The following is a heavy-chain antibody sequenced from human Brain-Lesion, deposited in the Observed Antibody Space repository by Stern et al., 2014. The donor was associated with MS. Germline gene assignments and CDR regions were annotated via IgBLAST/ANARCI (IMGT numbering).Heavy chain of an antibody. D-gene: IGHD2-2*01. J-gene: IGHJ6*02. CDR2: IFNSGTT. CDR3: ARGRVVPGFQYYATDV. Sequence: VQLVQSGPGLVKPSQTLSLTCTVSGGSISSGGYYWTWIRQPAGKGLEWIGRIFNSGTTRYNPPLKSRVTIPINTSKNQFFPRLTSMTAADTAVYYCARGRVVPGFQYYATDVWGQGTTVIVSS. V-gene: IGHV4-61*02. CDR1: GGSISSGGYY.